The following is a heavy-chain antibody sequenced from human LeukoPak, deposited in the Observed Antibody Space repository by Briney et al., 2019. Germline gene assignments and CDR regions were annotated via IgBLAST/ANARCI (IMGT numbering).Heavy chain of an antibody. V-gene: IGHV4-34*01. CDR2: INYSGNT. J-gene: IGHJ4*02. CDR1: GGSLSGYY. CDR3: ARRGTAYCRGGNCYSDKYFDY. Sequence: SETLSLTCAVYGGSLSGYYWTWIRQTPGKGLEWIGEINYSGNTNYNRSLKSRVTISADTSKNRFSLRLSSVTAADTAVYYCARRGTAYCRGGNCYSDKYFDYWGQGTQVTVSS. D-gene: IGHD2-15*01.